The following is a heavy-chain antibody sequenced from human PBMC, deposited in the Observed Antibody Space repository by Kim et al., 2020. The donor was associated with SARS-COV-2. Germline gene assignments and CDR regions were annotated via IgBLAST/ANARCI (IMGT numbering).Heavy chain of an antibody. Sequence: SETRSLTCTFSGGSISSSSPYWVWIRQPPGKGLEFIGYIYTDGSTFFNPSLRSRLTMSQDTSKNRFSLRLSSVTAADTAVYYCTKPLATGY. CDR3: TKPLATGY. CDR2: IYTDGST. V-gene: IGHV4-39*01. J-gene: IGHJ4*03. CDR1: GGSISSSSPY.